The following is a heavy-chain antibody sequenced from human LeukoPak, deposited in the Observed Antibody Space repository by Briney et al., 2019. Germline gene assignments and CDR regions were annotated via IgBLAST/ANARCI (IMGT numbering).Heavy chain of an antibody. J-gene: IGHJ4*02. CDR3: ARHYYGSGSYDY. CDR2: ISSSSSYT. CDR1: GLTFSDYY. V-gene: IGHV3-11*06. Sequence: PGGSLRLSCAASGLTFSDYYMSWIRQAPGKGLEWVSYISSSSSYTNYADSVKGRFTISRDNAKNSLYLQMNSLRAEDTAVYYCARHYYGSGSYDYWGQGTLVTVSS. D-gene: IGHD3-10*01.